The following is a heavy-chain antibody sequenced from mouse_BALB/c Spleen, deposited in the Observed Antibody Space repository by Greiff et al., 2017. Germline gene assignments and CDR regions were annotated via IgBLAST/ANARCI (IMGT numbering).Heavy chain of an antibody. D-gene: IGHD1-1*01. CDR3: ARDTTVVFDY. Sequence: EVKLVESGAELVKPGASVKLSCTASGFNIKDTYMHWVKQRPEQGLEWIGRIDPANGNTKYDPKFQGKATITADTSSNTAYLQLSSLTSEDTAVYYCARDTTVVFDYWGQGTTLTVSS. CDR1: GFNIKDTY. V-gene: IGHV14-3*02. J-gene: IGHJ2*01. CDR2: IDPANGNT.